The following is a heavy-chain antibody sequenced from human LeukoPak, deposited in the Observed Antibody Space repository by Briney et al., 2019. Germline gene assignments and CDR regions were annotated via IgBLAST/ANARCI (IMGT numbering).Heavy chain of an antibody. J-gene: IGHJ4*02. CDR1: GGSISSGGYS. D-gene: IGHD6-13*01. Sequence: PSETPTLTCAVSGGSISSGGYSWSWIRQPPGKGLEWIGYIYHSGSTYYNPSLKSRVTISVDRSKNQFSLKLSSVTAADTAVYYCARDSSSWYGYFDYWGQGTLVTVSS. CDR3: ARDSSSWYGYFDY. CDR2: IYHSGST. V-gene: IGHV4-30-2*01.